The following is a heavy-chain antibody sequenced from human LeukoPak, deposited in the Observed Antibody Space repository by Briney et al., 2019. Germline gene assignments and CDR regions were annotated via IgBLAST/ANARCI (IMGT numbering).Heavy chain of an antibody. Sequence: SETLSLTCAVYGGSFSGYYWSWIRQPPGKGLEWIGETNHSGSTNYNPSLKSRVTISVDTSKNQFSLKLSSVTAADTAVYYCARGRGEATVATTVGTYYFDYWGQGTLVTVSS. J-gene: IGHJ4*02. CDR3: ARGRGEATVATTVGTYYFDY. D-gene: IGHD4-17*01. CDR1: GGSFSGYY. V-gene: IGHV4-34*01. CDR2: TNHSGST.